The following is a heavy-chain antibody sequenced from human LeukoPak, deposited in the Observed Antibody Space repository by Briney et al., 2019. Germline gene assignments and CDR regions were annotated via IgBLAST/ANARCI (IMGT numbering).Heavy chain of an antibody. Sequence: GASVKVSCKASGYTFTSYDINWVRQATGQGLEWMGWMNPNSGNTGYAQKFQGRVTMTRNTSISTAYMELRSLRSDDTAVYYCARDRVFGVVIMSYYYYYGMDVWGQGTTVTVSS. D-gene: IGHD3-3*01. CDR3: ARDRVFGVVIMSYYYYYGMDV. CDR2: MNPNSGNT. CDR1: GYTFTSYD. J-gene: IGHJ6*02. V-gene: IGHV1-8*01.